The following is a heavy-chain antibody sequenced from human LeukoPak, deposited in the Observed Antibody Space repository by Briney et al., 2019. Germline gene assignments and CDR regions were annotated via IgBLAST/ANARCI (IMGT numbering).Heavy chain of an antibody. Sequence: SETLSLTCTVSGGSISSGDYYWSWIRQPPGKGLEWIGYIYYSGSTYYNPSLKSRVTISVDTSKNQFSLKLSSVTAADTAVYYCAKFSPPRGLLWFGELSDQPNDAFDIWGQGTMVTVSS. CDR2: IYYSGST. J-gene: IGHJ3*02. D-gene: IGHD3-10*01. CDR1: GGSISSGDYY. CDR3: AKFSPPRGLLWFGELSDQPNDAFDI. V-gene: IGHV4-30-4*02.